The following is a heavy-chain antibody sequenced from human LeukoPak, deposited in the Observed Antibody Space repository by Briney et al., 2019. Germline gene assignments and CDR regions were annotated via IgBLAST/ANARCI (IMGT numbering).Heavy chain of an antibody. D-gene: IGHD3-10*01. CDR2: ISSSSSTI. CDR1: GFTFSSYS. V-gene: IGHV3-48*04. Sequence: QPGGSLRLSCAASGFTFSSYSMNWVRQAPGKGLEWVSYISSSSSTIYYADSVKGRFTISRDNAKNSLYLQMNSLRAEDTAVYYCARDPEDYYGSGSYKPPDYWGQGTLVTVSS. CDR3: ARDPEDYYGSGSYKPPDY. J-gene: IGHJ4*02.